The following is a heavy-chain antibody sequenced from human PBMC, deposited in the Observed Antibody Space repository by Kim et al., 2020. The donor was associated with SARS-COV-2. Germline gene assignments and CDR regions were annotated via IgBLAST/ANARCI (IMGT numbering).Heavy chain of an antibody. J-gene: IGHJ4*02. Sequence: GGSLRLSCAASGFTFSSYSMNWVRQAPGKGLEWVSYISSSSSTIYYADSVKGRFTISRDNAKNSLYLQMNSLRAEDTAVYYCARGMATAPFDYWGQGTLVTVSS. CDR2: ISSSSSTI. D-gene: IGHD5-18*01. CDR1: GFTFSSYS. V-gene: IGHV3-48*04. CDR3: ARGMATAPFDY.